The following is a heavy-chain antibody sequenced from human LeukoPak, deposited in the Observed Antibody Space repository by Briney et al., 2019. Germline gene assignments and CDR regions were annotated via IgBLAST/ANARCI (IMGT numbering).Heavy chain of an antibody. CDR2: IRYDGSNK. CDR3: ARGNLMDV. CDR1: GFTFSSYG. J-gene: IGHJ6*03. Sequence: PGGALRLSCAASGFTFSSYGMHWVRQAPGKGLEWVAFIRYDGSNKYYADSVKGRLTISRDNSKNTLYLQMNSLRAEDTAVYYCARGNLMDVWGKGTTVTVSS. D-gene: IGHD1-14*01. V-gene: IGHV3-30*02.